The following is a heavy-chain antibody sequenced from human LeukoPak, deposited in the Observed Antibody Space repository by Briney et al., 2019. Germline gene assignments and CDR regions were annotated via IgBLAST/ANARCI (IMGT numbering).Heavy chain of an antibody. CDR2: IYYSGST. Sequence: PSETLSLTCTVSGGSISSGDYYWSWIRQPPGKGLEWIGYIYYSGSTYYNPSLESRVTISVDTSKNQFSLKLSSVTAADTAVYYCARSFRGYPHRFDPWGQGTLVTVSS. V-gene: IGHV4-30-4*01. CDR3: ARSFRGYPHRFDP. CDR1: GGSISSGDYY. J-gene: IGHJ5*02. D-gene: IGHD3-22*01.